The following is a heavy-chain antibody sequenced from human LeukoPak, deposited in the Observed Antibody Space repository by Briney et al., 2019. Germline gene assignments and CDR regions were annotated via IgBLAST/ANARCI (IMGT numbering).Heavy chain of an antibody. J-gene: IGHJ6*02. Sequence: VASVKVSCKASGYTFTGYYIHWVRQAPGQGLEWMGWIYPNSGGTNYAQKFQGRVTMTRDTSISTAYMELSRLISDDTAMYYCARERYCSIPSCPMDVWGQGTTVTVSS. CDR2: IYPNSGGT. V-gene: IGHV1-2*02. CDR3: ARERYCSIPSCPMDV. D-gene: IGHD2-2*01. CDR1: GYTFTGYY.